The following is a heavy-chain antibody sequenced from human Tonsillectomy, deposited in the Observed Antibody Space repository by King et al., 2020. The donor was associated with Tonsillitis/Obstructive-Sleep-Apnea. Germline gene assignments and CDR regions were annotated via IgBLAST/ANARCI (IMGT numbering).Heavy chain of an antibody. V-gene: IGHV4-39*01. CDR2: IYYGGRT. Sequence: QLQESGPGLVKPSETLSLTCTVSGDSISRTSYYWGWIRQPPGKGLGWIGNIYYGGRTSYNPSLKSRVTISVDTSRNQFSLKLTPVTAADTAVYYCARQAVGCTSTNCPTGNWFDPWGQGTLVTVSS. CDR1: GDSISRTSYY. J-gene: IGHJ5*02. D-gene: IGHD2-2*01. CDR3: ARQAVGCTSTNCPTGNWFDP.